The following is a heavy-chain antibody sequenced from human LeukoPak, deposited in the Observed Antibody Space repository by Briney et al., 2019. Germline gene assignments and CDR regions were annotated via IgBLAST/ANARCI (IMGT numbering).Heavy chain of an antibody. CDR1: GGSFSGYY. Sequence: SETLSLTCAVYGGSFSGYYWSWIRQPPGKGLEWIGEINRSGSTNYNPSLKSRVTISVDTSKNQFSLKLSSVTAADTAVYYCAGACGTGGVGCSHWGQGTLVTVSS. V-gene: IGHV4-34*01. D-gene: IGHD2-8*02. CDR2: INRSGST. CDR3: AGACGTGGVGCSH. J-gene: IGHJ4*02.